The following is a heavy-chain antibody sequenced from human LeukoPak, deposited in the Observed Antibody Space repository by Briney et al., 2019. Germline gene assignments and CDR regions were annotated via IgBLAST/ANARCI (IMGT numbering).Heavy chain of an antibody. J-gene: IGHJ4*02. CDR2: IYYSGST. CDR3: ARESGSYSGFDY. Sequence: SETLSLTCTISGGSISTYSWSWIRQPPGKGLEWIGYIYYSGSTNYNPSLKSRVTISVDTSKNRFSLKLSSVTAADTAVYYCARESGSYSGFDYWGQGTLVTVSS. D-gene: IGHD1-26*01. CDR1: GGSISTYS. V-gene: IGHV4-59*01.